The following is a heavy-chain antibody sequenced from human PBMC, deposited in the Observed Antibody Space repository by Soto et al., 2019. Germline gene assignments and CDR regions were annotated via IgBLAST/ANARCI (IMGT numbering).Heavy chain of an antibody. V-gene: IGHV6-1*01. CDR2: TYYRSKWYN. D-gene: IGHD5-12*01. J-gene: IGHJ5*02. Sequence: PSPTLSLPWAISGASVSSNTASWNWIRQSPSRGLEWLGRTYYRSKWYNDYAVSVKSRIIINPDTSNNQFSLQLNSVTPEDTAVYFCAKGDNLGPKTGYAFDPWGQGIRVTAPQ. CDR3: AKGDNLGPKTGYAFDP. CDR1: GASVSSNTAS.